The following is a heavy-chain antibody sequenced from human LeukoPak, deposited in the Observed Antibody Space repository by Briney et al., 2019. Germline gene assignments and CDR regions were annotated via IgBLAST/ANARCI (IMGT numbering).Heavy chain of an antibody. J-gene: IGHJ4*02. D-gene: IGHD3-9*01. Sequence: GGSLRLSCAASGFTFSTYSMNWVRQAPGKGLEWVSSISSSSSYICYADSVKGRFTISRNNAKNSLYLQMNSLRAEDTAVYYCARDEVLTGPYAFDFWGQGTLVTVSS. V-gene: IGHV3-21*01. CDR2: ISSSSSYI. CDR1: GFTFSTYS. CDR3: ARDEVLTGPYAFDF.